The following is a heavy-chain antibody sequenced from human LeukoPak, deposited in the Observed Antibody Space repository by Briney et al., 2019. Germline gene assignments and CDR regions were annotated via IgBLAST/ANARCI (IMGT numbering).Heavy chain of an antibody. CDR2: IIPIFGTA. CDR1: GGTFSSYA. Sequence: AASVKVSCKASGGTFSSYAISWVRQAPGQGLEWMGGIIPIFGTANYAQKFQGRVTITTDESTSTAYMELSSLRSEDTAVYYCARGSREYAFWSGYYTKNWFDPWGQGTLVTVSS. J-gene: IGHJ5*02. D-gene: IGHD3-3*01. CDR3: ARGSREYAFWSGYYTKNWFDP. V-gene: IGHV1-69*05.